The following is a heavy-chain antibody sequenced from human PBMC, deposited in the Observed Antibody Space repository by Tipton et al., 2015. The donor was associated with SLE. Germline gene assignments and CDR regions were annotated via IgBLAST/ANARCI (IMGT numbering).Heavy chain of an antibody. V-gene: IGHV4-59*12. D-gene: IGHD2-21*01. Sequence: TLSLTCTVSGGSISSYYWSWIRQPPGKGLEWIGYIYYSGSTNYNPSLKSRVTISVDTSKNQFSLKLSSVTAADTAVYYCASLAYCGGDCSWLQHWGQGTLVTVSS. CDR3: ASLAYCGGDCSWLQH. CDR2: IYYSGST. J-gene: IGHJ1*01. CDR1: GGSISSYY.